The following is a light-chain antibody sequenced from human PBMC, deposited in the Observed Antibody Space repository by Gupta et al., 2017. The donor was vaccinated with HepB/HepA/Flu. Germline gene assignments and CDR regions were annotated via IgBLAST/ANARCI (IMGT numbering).Light chain of an antibody. CDR1: SSDVGGYNY. J-gene: IGLJ1*01. Sequence: QSALTQPASVSGSPGQSITISCTGTSSDVGGYNYVSWYQQPPGKAPKLMIYDVSNRPSGVSNRFSGSKSGNTASLTISGLQAEDDADYYCSSYTSSSTLVFGTGTKVTVL. V-gene: IGLV2-14*03. CDR3: SSYTSSSTLV. CDR2: DVS.